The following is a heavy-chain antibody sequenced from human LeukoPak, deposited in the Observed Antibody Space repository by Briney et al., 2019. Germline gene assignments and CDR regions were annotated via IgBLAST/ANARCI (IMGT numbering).Heavy chain of an antibody. CDR3: ARAMVRGVIDY. CDR2: ISSSGSTI. D-gene: IGHD3-10*01. J-gene: IGHJ4*02. V-gene: IGHV3-11*01. CDR1: GFTFSDYY. Sequence: GGSLRLSCAASGFTFSDYYMSWIRQAPGKGLEWVPYISSSGSTIYYADSVKGRFTISRDNAKNSLYLQMNSLRAEDTAVYYCARAMVRGVIDYWGQGTLVTVSS.